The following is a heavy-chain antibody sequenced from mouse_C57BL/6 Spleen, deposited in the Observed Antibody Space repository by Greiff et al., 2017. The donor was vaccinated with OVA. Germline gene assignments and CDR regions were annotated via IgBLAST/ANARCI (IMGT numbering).Heavy chain of an antibody. V-gene: IGHV1-80*01. CDR3: TRDAYYAMDY. CDR1: GYAFSSYW. Sequence: QVQLQQSGAELVQPGASVKISCKASGYAFSSYWMNWVQQRPGKGLEWIGQIYPGDGDTNYIGSFKGKATLTADNSSSTAYLQLSSLTSEDSAVYIGTRDAYYAMDYWGQGTSVTVSS. CDR2: IYPGDGDT. J-gene: IGHJ4*01.